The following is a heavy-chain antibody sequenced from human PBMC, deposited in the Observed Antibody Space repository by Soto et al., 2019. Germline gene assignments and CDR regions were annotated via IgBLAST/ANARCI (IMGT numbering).Heavy chain of an antibody. Sequence: GXAVKVACKASGCPLTDYGVTWVRQAPGQGLEWMGWISAYSGNTDYAQNVQGRVTMTTDTSTTTAYVELRTLRSDDTAIYYCARGYFYGSGTYPIDYWGQGTLVTVYS. CDR1: GCPLTDYG. J-gene: IGHJ4*01. V-gene: IGHV1-18*01. CDR3: ARGYFYGSGTYPIDY. CDR2: ISAYSGNT. D-gene: IGHD3-10*01.